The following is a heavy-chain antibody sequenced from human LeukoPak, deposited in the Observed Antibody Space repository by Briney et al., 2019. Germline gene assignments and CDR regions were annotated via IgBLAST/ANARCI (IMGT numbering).Heavy chain of an antibody. J-gene: IGHJ4*02. CDR2: IRSKPDGGTT. CDR3: TAYYNILTGYHTRRDY. D-gene: IGHD3-9*01. CDR1: GFTFSNAW. Sequence: GGSLRLSCAASGFTFSNAWMSWVRQAPGKGLERVGRIRSKPDGGTTDYAAPVKGRFIISRDDSKNTLYLQIDSLKTEDTAVYYCTAYYNILTGYHTRRDYWGQGTLVTVSS. V-gene: IGHV3-15*01.